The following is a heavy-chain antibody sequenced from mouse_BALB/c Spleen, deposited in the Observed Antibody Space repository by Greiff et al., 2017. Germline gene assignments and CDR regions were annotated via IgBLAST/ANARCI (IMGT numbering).Heavy chain of an antibody. CDR2: INPYNDGT. CDR1: GYTFTSYV. Sequence: VQLQQSGPELVKPGASVKMSCKASGYTFTSYVMHWVKQKPGQGLEWIGYINPYNDGTKYNEKFKGKATLTSDKSSSTAYIELSSLTSEDSAVYYCARGGYDYPFGYWGQGTLVTVSA. D-gene: IGHD2-4*01. V-gene: IGHV1-14*01. J-gene: IGHJ3*02. CDR3: ARGGYDYPFGY.